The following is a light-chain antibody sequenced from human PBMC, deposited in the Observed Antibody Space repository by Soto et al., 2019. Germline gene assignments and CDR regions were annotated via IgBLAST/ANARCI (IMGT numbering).Light chain of an antibody. CDR3: QKYLGSPFT. V-gene: IGKV3-20*01. CDR1: QSFSSNY. CDR2: SAS. J-gene: IGKJ3*01. Sequence: EIVLTQSPGTLSLSPGERATLSCRASQSFSSNYLAWYQQRPGQAPRLLIYSASSRATGIPDRFSGSGSGTDFTLTISRLEPEDFAVYYCQKYLGSPFTFGPGTKVDIK.